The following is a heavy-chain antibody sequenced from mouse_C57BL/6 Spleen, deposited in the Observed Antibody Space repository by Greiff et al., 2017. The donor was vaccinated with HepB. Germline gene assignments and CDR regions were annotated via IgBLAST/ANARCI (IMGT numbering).Heavy chain of an antibody. CDR1: GYTFTSYW. J-gene: IGHJ2*01. CDR3: ARRGLRREAFDY. V-gene: IGHV1-50*01. D-gene: IGHD2-2*01. CDR2: IDPSDSYT. Sequence: QVQLQQPGAELVKPGASVKLSCKASGYTFTSYWMQWVKQRPGQGLEWIGEIDPSDSYTNYNQKFKGKATLTVDTSSSTAYMQLSSLTSEDSAVYYCARRGLRREAFDYWGQGTTLTVSS.